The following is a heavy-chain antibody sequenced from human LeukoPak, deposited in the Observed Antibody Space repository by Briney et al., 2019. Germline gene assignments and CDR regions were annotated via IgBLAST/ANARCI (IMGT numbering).Heavy chain of an antibody. CDR1: GGSISSYY. J-gene: IGHJ6*02. Sequence: SETLSLTCTVSGGSISSYYWSWIRQPPGKGLEWIGYIYYSGSTNYNPSLKSRVTISVDTSKNQFSLKLSSVTAADTAVYYCARERGYDFWSGHHWVGMDVWGQGTTVTVSS. D-gene: IGHD3-3*01. V-gene: IGHV4-59*01. CDR2: IYYSGST. CDR3: ARERGYDFWSGHHWVGMDV.